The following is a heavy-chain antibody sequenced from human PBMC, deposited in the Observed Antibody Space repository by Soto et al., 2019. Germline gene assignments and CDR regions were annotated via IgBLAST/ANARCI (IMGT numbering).Heavy chain of an antibody. V-gene: IGHV1-8*01. CDR1: GYTFTSYD. CDR2: MNPNSGNT. D-gene: IGHD6-19*01. J-gene: IGHJ4*02. CDR3: AIDYSSGWYLGY. Sequence: GASVKVSCKASGYTFTSYDINWVRQATGQGLEWMGWMNPNSGNTGYAQKFQGRVTMTRNTSISTAYMELSSLRSEDTAVYYCAIDYSSGWYLGYWGQGTLVTVSS.